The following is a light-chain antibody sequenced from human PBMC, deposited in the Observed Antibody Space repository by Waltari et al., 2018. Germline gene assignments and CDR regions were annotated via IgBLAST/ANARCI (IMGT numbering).Light chain of an antibody. CDR3: QQRSNWPWT. CDR2: DAS. J-gene: IGKJ1*01. Sequence: EIVLTQSPATLSLSPGDRATLSCRASQSVSSYLAWYQQKPGQAPRLLIYDASNRATGIPARFSGSGSGTDFTLTISSLEPEDFAVYYCQQRSNWPWTLGQGTKVEIK. V-gene: IGKV3-11*01. CDR1: QSVSSY.